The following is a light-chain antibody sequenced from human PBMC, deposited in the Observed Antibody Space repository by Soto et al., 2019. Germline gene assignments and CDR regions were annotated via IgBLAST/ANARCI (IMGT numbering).Light chain of an antibody. CDR3: QPHQKSDMNT. Sequence: EIVLTQSPGMLSLSPGERATLSCRASQRVRSSFFAWYQQKPGQAPRLLIYDVSVRATGIPDRYSASGSGTDFTPTNNRPENKDLAVYYSQPHQKSDMNTFGNQTQLQTK. CDR2: DVS. V-gene: IGKV3D-20*02. CDR1: QRVRSSF. J-gene: IGKJ2*01.